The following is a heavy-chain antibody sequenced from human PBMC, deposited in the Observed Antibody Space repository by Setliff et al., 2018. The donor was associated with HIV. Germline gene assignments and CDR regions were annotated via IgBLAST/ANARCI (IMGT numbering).Heavy chain of an antibody. J-gene: IGHJ4*02. Sequence: PGGSLRLSCAASGFTFSNYAMSWVGQAPGEGLEWVSAILSTGERTFYADSVKGRFTISRDNSKNTVYLQMNSLRAEDTAEYYCAKELAASGLGYFDSWGRGILVTVSS. CDR1: GFTFSNYA. V-gene: IGHV3-23*01. D-gene: IGHD3-22*01. CDR3: AKELAASGLGYFDS. CDR2: ILSTGERT.